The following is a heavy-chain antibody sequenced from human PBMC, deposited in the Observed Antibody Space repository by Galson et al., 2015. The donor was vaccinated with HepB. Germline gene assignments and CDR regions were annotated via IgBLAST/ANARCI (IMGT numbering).Heavy chain of an antibody. CDR3: AREGPQTTTVTTDYYYYGMDV. J-gene: IGHJ6*02. V-gene: IGHV1-69*13. CDR2: IIPIFGTA. Sequence: SVKVSCKASGGTFSSYAISWVRQAPGQGLEWMGGIIPIFGTANYAQKFQGRVTITADESTSTAYMELSSLRSEDTAVYYCAREGPQTTTVTTDYYYYGMDVWGQGTTVTVSS. CDR1: GGTFSSYA. D-gene: IGHD4-11*01.